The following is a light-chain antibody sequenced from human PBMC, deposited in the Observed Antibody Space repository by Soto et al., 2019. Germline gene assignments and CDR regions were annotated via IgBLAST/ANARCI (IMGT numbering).Light chain of an antibody. Sequence: QSVLTQPPSASGTPGQRVTISCSGSGSNIGRNIVNWYQQVPGTAPKLLIYGNNQRPSGVPDRFSGSKSGTSASLAISGLQSEDEADYYCAAWDDSVNGPVFGGGTKLTV. J-gene: IGLJ3*02. CDR1: GSNIGRNI. CDR2: GNN. CDR3: AAWDDSVNGPV. V-gene: IGLV1-44*01.